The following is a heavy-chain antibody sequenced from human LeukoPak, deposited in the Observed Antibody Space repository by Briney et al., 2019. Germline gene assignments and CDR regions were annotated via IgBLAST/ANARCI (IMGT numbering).Heavy chain of an antibody. CDR2: IYTTGSA. Sequence: PSETLSLTCAVYGGSFSGYYWSWIRQPPGKALEWIGYIYTTGSASYNPSLKSRVTISVDTSKNQFSLKVTSVTAADTAVYYCARRKDSNGYDYYFDYWGQGTLVTVSS. CDR3: ARRKDSNGYDYYFDY. J-gene: IGHJ4*02. D-gene: IGHD3-22*01. V-gene: IGHV4-4*09. CDR1: GGSFSGYY.